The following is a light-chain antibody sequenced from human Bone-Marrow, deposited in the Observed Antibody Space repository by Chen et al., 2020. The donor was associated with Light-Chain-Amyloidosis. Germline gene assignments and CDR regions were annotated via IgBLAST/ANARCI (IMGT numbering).Light chain of an antibody. CDR3: QVWDRSSDRPV. V-gene: IGLV3-21*02. CDR2: DDS. CDR1: NIGSTS. J-gene: IGLJ3*02. Sequence: SYVLPQPSSVSVAPGQTATIACGGNNIGSTSVHWYQQTPGQAPLLVVYDDSGRPSGIPERLSGANSGNTGTLTISRVEAGDEADDYSQVWDRSSDRPVFGGGTKLTVL.